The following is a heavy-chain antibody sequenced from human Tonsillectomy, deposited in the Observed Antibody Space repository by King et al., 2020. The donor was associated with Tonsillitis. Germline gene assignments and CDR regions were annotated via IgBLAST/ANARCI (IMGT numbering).Heavy chain of an antibody. CDR2: ISVSGSTI. CDR3: ARGGYSDSSGYYTS. CDR1: GFTFSSYE. Sequence: VQLVESGGGLVQPGGSLRLSCAASGFTFSSYEMNWVRQAPGKGLEWISSISVSGSTIYYADSVKGRFTISRDNAKKLLYLQMNSLRAEDTAVYYCARGGYSDSSGYYTSWGQGTLVTVSS. D-gene: IGHD3-22*01. V-gene: IGHV3-48*03. J-gene: IGHJ5*02.